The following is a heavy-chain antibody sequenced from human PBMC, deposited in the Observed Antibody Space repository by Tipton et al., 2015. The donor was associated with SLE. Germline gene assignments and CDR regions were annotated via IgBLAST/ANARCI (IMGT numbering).Heavy chain of an antibody. V-gene: IGHV3-66*02. D-gene: IGHD3-16*01. Sequence: SLRLSCAASGFTSSNYAMSWVRQAPGKGLEWVSVIHSGGGTYYADSVKGRFTISRDNSKNTLYLQMNSLRAEDTAVYYCARGGVSYMDVWGKGTTVTVSS. CDR2: IHSGGGT. J-gene: IGHJ6*03. CDR3: ARGGVSYMDV. CDR1: GFTSSNYA.